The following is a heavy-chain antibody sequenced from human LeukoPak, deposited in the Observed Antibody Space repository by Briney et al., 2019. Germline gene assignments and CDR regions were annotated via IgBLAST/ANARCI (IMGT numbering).Heavy chain of an antibody. D-gene: IGHD3-22*01. J-gene: IGHJ3*02. CDR2: ISYDGSNK. Sequence: QPGGSLRLSCAASGFTFSSYAMHWVRQAPGKGLEWVAVISYDGSNKYYADSVKGRFTISRDNSKNTLYLQMNSLRAEDTAVYYCAKVMYYYDSSGYPHDAFDIWGQGTMVTVSS. V-gene: IGHV3-30*04. CDR1: GFTFSSYA. CDR3: AKVMYYYDSSGYPHDAFDI.